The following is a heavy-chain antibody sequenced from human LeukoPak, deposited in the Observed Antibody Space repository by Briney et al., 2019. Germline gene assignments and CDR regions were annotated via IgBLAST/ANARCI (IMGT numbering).Heavy chain of an antibody. D-gene: IGHD2-2*03. CDR1: GFTFSDYY. J-gene: IGHJ4*02. CDR3: ARDHGYCSSTSCYPQFDY. V-gene: IGHV3-11*06. CDR2: ISSSSSYT. Sequence: PGGSLRLSCAASGFTFSDYYMSWIRQAPGKGLEWVSYISSSSSYTNYADSVKGRFTISRDNAKNSLYQQMNSLRAEDTAVYYCARDHGYCSSTSCYPQFDYWGQGTLVTVSS.